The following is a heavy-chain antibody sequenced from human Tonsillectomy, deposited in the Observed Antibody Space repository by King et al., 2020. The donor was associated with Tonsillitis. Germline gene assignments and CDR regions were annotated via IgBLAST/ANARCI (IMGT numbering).Heavy chain of an antibody. CDR1: GFTFSNYA. J-gene: IGHJ1*01. D-gene: IGHD3-22*01. CDR2: ISFDGSDK. Sequence: VQLVESGGGVVQPGRSLRLSCAASGFTFSNYAMHWVRQAPGKGLEWVALISFDGSDKYYADSVKGRFTISRDNSKNTLYLQINSLRSEDTAVYYCARDYDSSGQSWNLLQHWGQGTLVSVSS. V-gene: IGHV3-30*04. CDR3: ARDYDSSGQSWNLLQH.